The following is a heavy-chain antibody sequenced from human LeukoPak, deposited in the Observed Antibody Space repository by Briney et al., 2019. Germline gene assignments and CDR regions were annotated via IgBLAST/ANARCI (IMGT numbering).Heavy chain of an antibody. CDR3: AKGGLVHRFDP. J-gene: IGHJ5*02. CDR1: GFTFSSYG. V-gene: IGHV3-23*01. Sequence: PGGSLRLSCAASGFTFSSYGMSWVRQAPGKGLEWFSAMSGSGGSTYYADSVKGRFTISRDNSKNTLYLQMNSLRADDTAVYYCAKGGLVHRFDPWGQGTLVTVSS. CDR2: MSGSGGST.